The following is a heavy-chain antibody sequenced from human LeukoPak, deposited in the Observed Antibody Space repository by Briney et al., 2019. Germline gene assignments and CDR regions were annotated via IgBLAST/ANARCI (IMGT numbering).Heavy chain of an antibody. Sequence: GGSLRLSCAASGFTFSSYGMHWVRQAPGKGLEWVAVIWYDGSNKYYADSVKGRFTISRDNSKNTLYLQMNSLRAEDTAVYYCAKDLGSGTYSGGYWGQGTLVTVSS. J-gene: IGHJ4*02. CDR3: AKDLGSGTYSGGY. V-gene: IGHV3-33*06. CDR1: GFTFSSYG. CDR2: IWYDGSNK. D-gene: IGHD3-10*02.